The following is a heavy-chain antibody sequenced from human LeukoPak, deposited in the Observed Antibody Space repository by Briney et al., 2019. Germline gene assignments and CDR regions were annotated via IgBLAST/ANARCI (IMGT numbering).Heavy chain of an antibody. V-gene: IGHV4-30-4*02. CDR3: ARAAAFDI. CDR1: GGSISSGDYC. CDR2: IYYSGST. J-gene: IGHJ3*02. Sequence: SETLSLTCTVSGGSISSGDYCWSWIRQPPGKGLEWIGYIYYSGSTYYTPSLKSRVTISVDTSKNQFSLKLSSVTAADTAVYYCARAAAFDIWGQGTMVTVSS.